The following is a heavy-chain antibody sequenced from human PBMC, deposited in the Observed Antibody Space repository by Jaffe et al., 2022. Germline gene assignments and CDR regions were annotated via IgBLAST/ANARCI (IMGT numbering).Heavy chain of an antibody. D-gene: IGHD2-2*01. CDR2: ISGSADST. Sequence: EVQLLESGGGLVQPGGSLRLSCAASGFTFTSYAMSWVRQAPGRGLEWVSVISGSADSTYYADSVRGRFTISRDNSKNTLYLQMNSLRAEDTAVYYCAKDRGLHCSSTSCPLAFDYWGQGTLVTVSS. V-gene: IGHV3-23*01. CDR3: AKDRGLHCSSTSCPLAFDY. CDR1: GFTFTSYA. J-gene: IGHJ4*02.